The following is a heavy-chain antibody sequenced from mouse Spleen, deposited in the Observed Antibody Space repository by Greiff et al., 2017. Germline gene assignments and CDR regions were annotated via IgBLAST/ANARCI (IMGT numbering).Heavy chain of an antibody. CDR3: ARHYRYWYFDV. Sequence: VQLQQSGPELVKPGASVKISCKASGYAFSSSWMNWVKQRPGKGLEWIGRIYPGDGDTNYNGKFKGKATLTADKSSSTAYMQLSSLTSEDSAVYFCARHYRYWYFDVWGAGTTVTVSS. J-gene: IGHJ1*01. CDR2: IYPGDGDT. D-gene: IGHD2-14*01. V-gene: IGHV1-82*01. CDR1: GYAFSSSW.